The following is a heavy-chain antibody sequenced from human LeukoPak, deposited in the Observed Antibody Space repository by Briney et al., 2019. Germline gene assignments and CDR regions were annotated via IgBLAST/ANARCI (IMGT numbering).Heavy chain of an antibody. CDR2: INTNTGNP. CDR1: GYTFTSYA. CDR3: ARVGLAAIYYYGMDV. D-gene: IGHD2-2*02. Sequence: ASVTVSCKASGYTFTSYAMNWVRQAPGQGLEWMGWINTNTGNPTYAQGFTGRFVFSLDTSVSTAYLQISSLKAEDTAVYYCARVGLAAIYYYGMDVWGQGTTVTVSS. J-gene: IGHJ6*02. V-gene: IGHV7-4-1*02.